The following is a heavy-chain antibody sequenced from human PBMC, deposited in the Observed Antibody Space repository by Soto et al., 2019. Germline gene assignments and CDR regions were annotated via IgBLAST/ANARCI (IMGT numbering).Heavy chain of an antibody. Sequence: QVQLVQSGAEVKKPGASVKVSCKASGYTFTSYGISWVRQAPGQGLEWMGWISAYNGNTNYAQKLQGRVTMTTDTSTSRGYMELRSLRSNDTAVYYCARDRRYYYDGSGLLDYWGQGTLVTVSS. D-gene: IGHD3-22*01. V-gene: IGHV1-18*01. J-gene: IGHJ4*02. CDR3: ARDRRYYYDGSGLLDY. CDR1: GYTFTSYG. CDR2: ISAYNGNT.